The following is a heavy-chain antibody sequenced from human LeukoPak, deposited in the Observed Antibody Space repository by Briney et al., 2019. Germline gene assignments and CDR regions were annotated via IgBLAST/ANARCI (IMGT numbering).Heavy chain of an antibody. CDR1: GFAFRNYW. CDR3: PRDGGLNTNFDY. Sequence: GGSLRLSCAASGFAFRNYWMGWVRQAPGKGLEWVANTKPDGSAEYYADSVRGRFTTSRDNANNLLYLQMNRLRDEDTAVYYCPRDGGLNTNFDYWGQGTLVTVSS. J-gene: IGHJ4*02. V-gene: IGHV3-7*01. CDR2: TKPDGSAE. D-gene: IGHD2-15*01.